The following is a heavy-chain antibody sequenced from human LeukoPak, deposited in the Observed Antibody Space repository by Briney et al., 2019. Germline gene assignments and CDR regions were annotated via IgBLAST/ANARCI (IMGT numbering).Heavy chain of an antibody. D-gene: IGHD2-15*01. V-gene: IGHV3-15*01. Sequence: GGSLRLSCAAPGFTFSNAWMSWVRQAPGKGLEWVGRIKSKTDGGTTDYAAPVKGRFTISRDDSKNTLYLQMNSLKTEDTAVYYCTTVRRHCSGGSCYSNYWGQGTLVTVSS. CDR3: TTVRRHCSGGSCYSNY. CDR2: IKSKTDGGTT. J-gene: IGHJ4*02. CDR1: GFTFSNAW.